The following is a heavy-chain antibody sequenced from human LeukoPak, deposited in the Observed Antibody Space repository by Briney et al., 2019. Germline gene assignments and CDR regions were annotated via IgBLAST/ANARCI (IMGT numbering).Heavy chain of an antibody. CDR3: ARNPAAWFGELSSWFDP. V-gene: IGHV3-30-3*01. J-gene: IGHJ5*02. CDR1: GFTFSSYA. CDR2: ISYDGSSK. D-gene: IGHD3-10*01. Sequence: PGGSLRLSCAASGFTFSSYAMHWVRQAPGKGLEWVAVISYDGSSKYYADSVKGRFTISRDNSENTLYLQMSSLKTDDSAVSCCARNPAAWFGELSSWFDPWGQGTLVTVSS.